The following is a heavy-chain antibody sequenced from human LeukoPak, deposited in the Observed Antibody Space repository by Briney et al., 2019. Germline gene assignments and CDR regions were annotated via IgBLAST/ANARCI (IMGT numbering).Heavy chain of an antibody. Sequence: ASVKVSCKASGYTFTSYFIHWVRQPPGQGLDWMGIINPGAGSTTYAQKFPGKVTMTRDTSTTTVYMELSSLRSEDTAVYYCARDLGSKKCFEYWGQGTLVTVSS. CDR2: INPGAGST. CDR1: GYTFTSYF. J-gene: IGHJ4*02. CDR3: ARDLGSKKCFEY. D-gene: IGHD1-26*01. V-gene: IGHV1-46*01.